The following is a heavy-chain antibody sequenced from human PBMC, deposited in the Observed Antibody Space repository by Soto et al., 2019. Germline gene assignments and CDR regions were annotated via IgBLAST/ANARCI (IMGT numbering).Heavy chain of an antibody. Sequence: TLSLTCTVSGGSISSGDYYWSWIRQPPGKGLEWIGYIYYSGSTYYNPSLKSRVTISVDTSKNQFSLKLSSVTAADTAVYYCASLKRYCSGGSCYGFEGFDYWGQGTLVTVSS. V-gene: IGHV4-30-4*01. J-gene: IGHJ4*02. CDR2: IYYSGST. CDR3: ASLKRYCSGGSCYGFEGFDY. CDR1: GGSISSGDYY. D-gene: IGHD2-15*01.